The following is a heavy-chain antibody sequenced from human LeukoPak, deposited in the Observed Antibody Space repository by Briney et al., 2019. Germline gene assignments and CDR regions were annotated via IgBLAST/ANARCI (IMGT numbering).Heavy chain of an antibody. Sequence: GGSLRLSCAASGFTFSGSGMHWVRQASGKGLEWVRRIRSKANSYATAYAASVKGRFTISRDDSKNTAYLQMNSLKTEDTAVYYCTSGFKGPAYYYYYYMDVWGKGTTVTVSS. CDR3: TSGFKGPAYYYYYYMDV. CDR2: IRSKANSYAT. V-gene: IGHV3-73*01. J-gene: IGHJ6*03. CDR1: GFTFSGSG. D-gene: IGHD6-25*01.